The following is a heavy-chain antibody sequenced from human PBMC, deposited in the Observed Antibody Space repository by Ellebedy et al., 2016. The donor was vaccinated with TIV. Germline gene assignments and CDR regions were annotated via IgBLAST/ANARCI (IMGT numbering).Heavy chain of an antibody. Sequence: PGGSLRLSCAASGFTFSSYYMNWVRQAPGKGLEWVSYISGSGGMMDHADSVQGRFIVSRDNAKNSLFLQMNSLRAEDTAVYYCARDPLRLTGYTTSWCDFWGQGTLVTVSS. D-gene: IGHD6-13*01. CDR3: ARDPLRLTGYTTSWCDF. CDR1: GFTFSSYY. V-gene: IGHV3-48*04. J-gene: IGHJ5*01. CDR2: ISGSGGMM.